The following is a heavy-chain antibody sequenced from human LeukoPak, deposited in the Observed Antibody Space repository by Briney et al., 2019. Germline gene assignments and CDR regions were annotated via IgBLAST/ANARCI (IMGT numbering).Heavy chain of an antibody. Sequence: ASVKVSCKASGYTFTGYYMHWVQQAPGQGLEWMGWINPNSGGTNYAQKFQGRVTMTRDTSISTAYMELSRLRSDDTAVYYCSAAIAGYYYYYGMDVWGQGTTVTVSS. CDR1: GYTFTGYY. CDR2: INPNSGGT. CDR3: SAAIAGYYYYYGMDV. V-gene: IGHV1-2*02. J-gene: IGHJ6*02. D-gene: IGHD2-2*02.